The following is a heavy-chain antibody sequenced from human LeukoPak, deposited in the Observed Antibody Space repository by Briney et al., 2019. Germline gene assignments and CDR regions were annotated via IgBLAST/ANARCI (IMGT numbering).Heavy chain of an antibody. CDR1: GFTFSNYW. CDR3: ARAWRPDY. CDR2: INGDGSST. J-gene: IGHJ4*02. V-gene: IGHV3-74*01. Sequence: GGSLRLSCAASGFTFSNYWMHWVRQAPGKGLVWVSRINGDGSSTSYADSVKGRFTISRDNAKNTLYLQMNSLRAEDTAVYYCARAWRPDYWGQGTLVTVSS.